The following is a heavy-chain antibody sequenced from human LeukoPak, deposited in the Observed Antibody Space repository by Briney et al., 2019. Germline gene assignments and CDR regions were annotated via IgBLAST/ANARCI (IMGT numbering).Heavy chain of an antibody. Sequence: GRSPRLSCAASGFTFSSYAMHWVRQAPGKGLEWVAVISYDGSNKYYADSVKGRFTISRDSPRNMLYLQMNSLRAEDTAVYYCAKGVFGSVTATAVNYWGQGTLVTVSS. V-gene: IGHV3-30-3*01. CDR2: ISYDGSNK. CDR3: AKGVFGSVTATAVNY. CDR1: GFTFSSYA. D-gene: IGHD4-17*01. J-gene: IGHJ4*02.